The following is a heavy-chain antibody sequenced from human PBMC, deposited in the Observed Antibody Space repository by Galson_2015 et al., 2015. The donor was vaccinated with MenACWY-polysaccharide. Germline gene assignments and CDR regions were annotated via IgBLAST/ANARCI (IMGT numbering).Heavy chain of an antibody. CDR2: IWHDGSKK. J-gene: IGHJ2*01. V-gene: IGHV3-33*08. CDR3: ARDISSWYFDL. Sequence: SLRLSCAASGLTFSDYGMHWVRQAPGKGLEWVAVIWHDGSKKFYVDSVKGRFTISRDNSKSTLSLQMNSLRAEDTAVYCCARDISSWYFDLWGRGTLVTVSS. CDR1: GLTFSDYG.